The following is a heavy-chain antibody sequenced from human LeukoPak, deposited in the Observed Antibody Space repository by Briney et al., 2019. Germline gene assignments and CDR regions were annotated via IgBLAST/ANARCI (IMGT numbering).Heavy chain of an antibody. D-gene: IGHD4-11*01. J-gene: IGHJ4*02. CDR3: ARPLNAGGVVTTVSY. V-gene: IGHV5-51*01. CDR1: GYSFTSYW. CDR2: IYPGDSDT. Sequence: GESLKISCKGSGYSFTSYWIGWVRQMPGKGLEWMGIIYPGDSDTRYSPSFQGQVTISADKSISTAYLQWSSLKASDTAMYYCARPLNAGGVVTTVSYWGQGTLVTVSS.